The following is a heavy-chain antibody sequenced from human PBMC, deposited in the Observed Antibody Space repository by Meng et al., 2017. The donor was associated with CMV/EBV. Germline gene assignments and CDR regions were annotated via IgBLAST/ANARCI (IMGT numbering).Heavy chain of an antibody. CDR2: IRYDGSNK. J-gene: IGHJ6*02. Sequence: GESLKISCAASGFTFSSYGMHWVRQAPGKGLEWVAFIRYDGSNKYYADPVKGRFTISRDNSKNTLYLQMNSLRAEDTAVYYCAKDQWFGELLYYYYGMDVWGQGTTVTVSS. D-gene: IGHD3-10*01. CDR1: GFTFSSYG. CDR3: AKDQWFGELLYYYYGMDV. V-gene: IGHV3-30*02.